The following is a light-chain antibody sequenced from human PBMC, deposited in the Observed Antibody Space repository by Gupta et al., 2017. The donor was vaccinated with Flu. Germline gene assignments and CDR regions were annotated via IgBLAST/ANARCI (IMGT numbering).Light chain of an antibody. Sequence: TARSSSGGQSTGSNDVNWFQQKPGQAPMLLMYTASYKSSWMPARFSGSHPGSTAALTIGRAQAGDEADYYCQVLYSSSHYVFGTGTKVTVL. CDR2: TAS. CDR3: QVLYSSSHYV. CDR1: STGSND. V-gene: IGLV3-9*01. J-gene: IGLJ1*01.